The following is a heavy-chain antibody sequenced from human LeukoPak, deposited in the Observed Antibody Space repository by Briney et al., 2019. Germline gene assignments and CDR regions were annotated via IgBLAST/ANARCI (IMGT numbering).Heavy chain of an antibody. CDR3: ARGFRSGYANLLDLY. CDR1: GYTFTDYY. Sequence: ASVKVSCKASGYTFTDYYMHWVRQAPGQGLEWMGWINPNSGGTNYAQKFQGRVTMTRDMSISTAYMELSRLRSDDTAMYYCARGFRSGYANLLDLYWGQGTLVTVSS. V-gene: IGHV1-2*02. D-gene: IGHD3/OR15-3a*01. CDR2: INPNSGGT. J-gene: IGHJ4*02.